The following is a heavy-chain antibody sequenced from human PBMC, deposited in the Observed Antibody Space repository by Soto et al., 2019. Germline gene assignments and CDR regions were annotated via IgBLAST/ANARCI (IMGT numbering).Heavy chain of an antibody. D-gene: IGHD6-19*01. V-gene: IGHV4-59*08. CDR1: GGSISTYY. CDR2: IYDSGGT. Sequence: QVQLQESGPGLVKPSETLSLTCTVSGGSISTYYWSWIRQPPGKGLELIGYIYDSGGTNYNPSLQSRVTISVDTSRNQCSLRLSSVTAADTSVYYCARQLGYSSGWYFYFDLWGRGTLVTVSS. CDR3: ARQLGYSSGWYFYFDL. J-gene: IGHJ2*01.